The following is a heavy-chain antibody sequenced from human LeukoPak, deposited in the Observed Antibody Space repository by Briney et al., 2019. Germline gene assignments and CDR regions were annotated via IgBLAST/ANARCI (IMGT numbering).Heavy chain of an antibody. Sequence: SETLSLTCTVSGGSTSSYYWSWIRQPAGKGLEWIGRIYTSGSTNYNPSLKSRVTMSVDTSKNQFSLKLSSVTAADTAVYYCAREYDDSSGYYYEAFDYWGQGTLVTVSS. J-gene: IGHJ4*02. D-gene: IGHD3-22*01. CDR1: GGSTSSYY. CDR2: IYTSGST. V-gene: IGHV4-4*07. CDR3: AREYDDSSGYYYEAFDY.